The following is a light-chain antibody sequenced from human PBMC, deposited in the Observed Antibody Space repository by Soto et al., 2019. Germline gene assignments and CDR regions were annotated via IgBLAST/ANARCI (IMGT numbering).Light chain of an antibody. CDR3: QQSYTTPLT. J-gene: IGKJ3*01. Sequence: DIQMTQSPSSLSASVGDRVTITCRASQSISSYLSWYQQRPGKAPKLLIYAASSLQRGVPSRFSGGRSGTDFILTISSLQPEDIATYYCQQSYTTPLTFGHGTQVHI. CDR2: AAS. CDR1: QSISSY. V-gene: IGKV1-39*01.